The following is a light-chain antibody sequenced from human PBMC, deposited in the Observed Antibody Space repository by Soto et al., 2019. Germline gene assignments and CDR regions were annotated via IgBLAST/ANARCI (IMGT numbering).Light chain of an antibody. CDR1: QNLLYTTNQKNY. V-gene: IGKV4-1*01. J-gene: IGKJ4*01. CDR3: QQYYSSPLT. Sequence: DLFMTPSPYSLGVSMGERATINCKSSQNLLYTTNQKNYLAWYQQQPRQPPKVLIYWASTRESGVPDRFSGRGSGTDFTLTISSLQAEDVAVYYCQQYYSSPLTFGGGTKVDIK. CDR2: WAS.